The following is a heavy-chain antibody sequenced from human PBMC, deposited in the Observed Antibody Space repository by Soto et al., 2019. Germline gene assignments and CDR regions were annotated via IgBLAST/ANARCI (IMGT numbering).Heavy chain of an antibody. D-gene: IGHD7-27*01. J-gene: IGHJ4*02. CDR2: MKRDGSEK. CDR1: GFTFSSYW. CDR3: ARIPGDWGLFDY. Sequence: VGSLRLSCVASGFTFSSYWMSWVRQAPGKGLEWVANMKRDGSEKYYVDSVKGRFSISRDNGKNSVYLQMNSLRAEDTAVYYCARIPGDWGLFDYWGQGALVTVSS. V-gene: IGHV3-7*01.